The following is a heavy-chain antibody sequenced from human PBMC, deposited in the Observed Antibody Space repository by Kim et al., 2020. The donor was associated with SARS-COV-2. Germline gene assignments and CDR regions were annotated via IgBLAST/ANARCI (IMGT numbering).Heavy chain of an antibody. CDR2: ISGSGGST. Sequence: GGSLRLSCAASGFTFSSYAMSWVRQAPGKGLEWVSAISGSGGSTYYADSVKGRFTISRDNSKNTLYLQMNSLRAEDTAVYYCAKNAVGARQNRYYFDYWGQGTLVTVSS. J-gene: IGHJ4*02. V-gene: IGHV3-23*01. CDR3: AKNAVGARQNRYYFDY. CDR1: GFTFSSYA. D-gene: IGHD1-26*01.